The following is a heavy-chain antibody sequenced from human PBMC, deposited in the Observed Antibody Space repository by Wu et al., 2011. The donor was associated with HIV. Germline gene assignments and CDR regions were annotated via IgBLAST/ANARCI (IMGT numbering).Heavy chain of an antibody. CDR2: ISAHKDDI. V-gene: IGHV1-18*01. J-gene: IGHJ4*02. Sequence: QVQLVQSGAEVKKPGASVKVSCKASGYTFTSYGISWVRQAPGQGLEWMGWISAHKDDIKYAQKLQGRVTMTTDTSTSTAYMELRSLRSDDTAVYYCARDVLRYFDWLLGVEYYFDYWGQGTLVTVSS. CDR1: GYTFTSYG. CDR3: ARDVLRYFDWLLGVEYYFDY. D-gene: IGHD3-9*01.